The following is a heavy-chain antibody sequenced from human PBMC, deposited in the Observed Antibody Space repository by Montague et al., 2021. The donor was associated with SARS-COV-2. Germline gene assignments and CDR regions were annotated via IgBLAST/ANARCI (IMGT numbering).Heavy chain of an antibody. CDR1: GDSISGYY. J-gene: IGHJ4*02. CDR2: IYTSGTT. CDR3: ARGSWFGGFF. Sequence: SETLSLTCTVSGDSISGYYWNWNRQPAGKALEWIGRIYTSGTTDYNPSLKSRVTMSVDTSKNQISLKLNSVTAADTAIYFCARGSWFGGFFWGQGTLVAVSS. V-gene: IGHV4-4*07. D-gene: IGHD3-10*01.